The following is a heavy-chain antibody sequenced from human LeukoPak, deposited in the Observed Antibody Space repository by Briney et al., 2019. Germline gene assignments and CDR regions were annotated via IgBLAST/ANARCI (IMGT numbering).Heavy chain of an antibody. Sequence: GGSLRLSCAASGFTFSDSYMSWIPQVPGKGLEWISYISSSGGTIYYADSVKGRFTISRDNAKNSLYLQMNSLRAEDTAVYYCATEGGDWGEGYFDYWGQGTLVTVSS. CDR1: GFTFSDSY. CDR2: ISSSGGTI. CDR3: ATEGGDWGEGYFDY. V-gene: IGHV3-11*01. J-gene: IGHJ4*02. D-gene: IGHD7-27*01.